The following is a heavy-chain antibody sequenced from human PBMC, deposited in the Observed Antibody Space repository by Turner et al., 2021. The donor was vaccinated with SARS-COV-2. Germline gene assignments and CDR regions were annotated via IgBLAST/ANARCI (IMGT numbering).Heavy chain of an antibody. CDR1: GFTFSHYY. Sequence: QVQLVESGGGLVKPGGSLRLSCAASGFTFSHYYMSWIRQAPGKGLEWVSYISSSGTIIYYADSVKGRFTISRDNAKNSLFLLLNSLRAEDTAVYYCARDKEELRYFDWLPKPLDYWGQGTLVTVS. V-gene: IGHV3-11*01. CDR3: ARDKEELRYFDWLPKPLDY. D-gene: IGHD3-9*01. CDR2: ISSSGTII. J-gene: IGHJ4*02.